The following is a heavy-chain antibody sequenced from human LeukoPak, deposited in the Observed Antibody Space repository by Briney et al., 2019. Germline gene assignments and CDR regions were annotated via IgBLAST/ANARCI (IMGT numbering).Heavy chain of an antibody. CDR1: GGTFSSYA. D-gene: IGHD3-3*01. CDR2: IIPIFGTA. CDR3: ARGADFWSGFRPYYYYYMDV. Sequence: SVKVSCKASGGTFSSYAISWVRQAPGQGLEWMGGIIPIFGTANYAQKFQGRVTITADESTSTAYMELSSLRSEDTAVYYCARGADFWSGFRPYYYYYMDVWGKGTTVTVSS. J-gene: IGHJ6*03. V-gene: IGHV1-69*13.